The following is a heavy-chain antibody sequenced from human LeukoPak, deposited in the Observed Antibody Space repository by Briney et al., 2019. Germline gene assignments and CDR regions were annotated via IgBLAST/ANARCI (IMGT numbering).Heavy chain of an antibody. CDR3: ARDSGSSSFDL. D-gene: IGHD6-13*01. CDR2: IDQDGSVR. Sequence: PGGSLRLSCAASGFSFSTYWMSWVRQTPEKGLEFVANIDQDGSVRNYMDSLKGRCTISRDNAKKSLYLEINSLRADDTAVYYCARDSGSSSFDLWGRGALVTVSS. J-gene: IGHJ4*02. V-gene: IGHV3-7*01. CDR1: GFSFSTYW.